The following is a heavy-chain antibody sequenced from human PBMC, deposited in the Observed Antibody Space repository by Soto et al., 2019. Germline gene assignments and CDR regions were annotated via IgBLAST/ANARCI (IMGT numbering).Heavy chain of an antibody. V-gene: IGHV1-69*01. CDR3: ARDGIWSGSYLFDP. CDR2: IIPIFGTA. CDR1: GGTFSSYA. Sequence: QVQLVQSGAEVKKPGYSVKVSCKASGGTFSSYAISWVRQAPGQGLEWMGGIIPIFGTANYAQKFQGRVTITADESTRTASTELSSLRSQDTAVYYCARDGIWSGSYLFDPWGKGTLVTVSS. J-gene: IGHJ5*02. D-gene: IGHD3-3*01.